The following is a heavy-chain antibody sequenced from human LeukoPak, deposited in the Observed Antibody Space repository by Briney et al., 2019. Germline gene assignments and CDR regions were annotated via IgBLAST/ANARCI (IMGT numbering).Heavy chain of an antibody. CDR3: AGTYKYYYYYYMDV. D-gene: IGHD1-14*01. CDR2: IYYSGST. CDR1: GGSISSYC. J-gene: IGHJ6*03. V-gene: IGHV4-59*01. Sequence: PSETLSLTCTVPGGSISSYCWSWIRQPPGKGLEWIGYIYYSGSTNYNPSLKSRVTISVDTSKNQFTLKLSSVTAADTAVYYCAGTYKYYYYYYMDVWGKGTTVTISS.